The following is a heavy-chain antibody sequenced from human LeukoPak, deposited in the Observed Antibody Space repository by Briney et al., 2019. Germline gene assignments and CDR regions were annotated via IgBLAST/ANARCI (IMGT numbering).Heavy chain of an antibody. D-gene: IGHD6-13*01. CDR1: GFTFSSYG. CDR2: ISYDGSNK. J-gene: IGHJ4*02. CDR3: ARDSGQQLVPGYFDY. V-gene: IGHV3-30*03. Sequence: GRSLRLSCAASGFTFSSYGMHWVRQAPGKGLEWVAVISYDGSNKYYADSVKGRFTISRDNSKNTLYLQMNSLRAEDTAVYYCARDSGQQLVPGYFDYWGQGTLVTVSS.